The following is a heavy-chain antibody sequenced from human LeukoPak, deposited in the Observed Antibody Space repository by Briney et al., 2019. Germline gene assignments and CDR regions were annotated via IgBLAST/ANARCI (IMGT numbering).Heavy chain of an antibody. Sequence: GESLKISCKGSGYSFTTYWIGWVRQMPGKGLEWMGIIYPGDSDTRYSPSFQGQVTISADKSISTAYLQWSSLKASDTAMYYCARQGKHYYDSSGYDYWGQGTLVTVSS. V-gene: IGHV5-51*01. J-gene: IGHJ4*02. CDR2: IYPGDSDT. CDR1: GYSFTTYW. CDR3: ARQGKHYYDSSGYDY. D-gene: IGHD3-22*01.